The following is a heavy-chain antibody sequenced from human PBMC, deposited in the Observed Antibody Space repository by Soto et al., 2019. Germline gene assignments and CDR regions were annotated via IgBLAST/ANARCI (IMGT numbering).Heavy chain of an antibody. CDR2: MSHIGSV. D-gene: IGHD6-19*01. V-gene: IGHV4-4*02. CDR3: ARSLGWYAIDY. CDR1: GVSIGSNYY. Sequence: QVLLQESGPGLVQPSGTLSLSCVVSGVSIGSNYYWGWVRQPPGKGLEWLGDMSHIGSVNYNPSLKSRVTRSLDKSQNQFSLNLNSVTAADTAVYYCARSLGWYAIDYWGQGTLVIVSS. J-gene: IGHJ4*02.